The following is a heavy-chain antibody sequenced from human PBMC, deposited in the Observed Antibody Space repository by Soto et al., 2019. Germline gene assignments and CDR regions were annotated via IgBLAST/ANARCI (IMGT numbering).Heavy chain of an antibody. V-gene: IGHV1-3*01. CDR3: AGSPPITVAWPPSRGRHYYSGMDV. CDR2: INVGIGDT. CDR1: GCGFPSYT. Sequence: ASVKVSCKASGCGFPSYTMHWVGQAPGQRLEWMGWINVGIGDTKYSEKFQGRVTVTRETRXRTAYMEASSLRSEDTAVYYCAGSPPITVAWPPSRGRHYYSGMDVWGQGTMVTVSS. J-gene: IGHJ6*02. D-gene: IGHD6-19*01.